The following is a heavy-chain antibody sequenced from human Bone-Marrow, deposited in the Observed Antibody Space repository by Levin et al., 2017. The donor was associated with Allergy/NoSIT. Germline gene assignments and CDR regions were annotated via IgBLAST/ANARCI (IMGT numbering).Heavy chain of an antibody. Sequence: PGGSLRLSCAASGFTFSSFSMTWVRQAPGKGLEWVSTISANGDDTYYPDSVKGRVTISRDNSQNMLFLQMNSLRADDTAVYYCAKLGADWYSPSWYFDSWGQGTLVTVSS. J-gene: IGHJ4*02. D-gene: IGHD2-2*01. CDR1: GFTFSSFS. V-gene: IGHV3-23*01. CDR2: ISANGDDT. CDR3: AKLGADWYSPSWYFDS.